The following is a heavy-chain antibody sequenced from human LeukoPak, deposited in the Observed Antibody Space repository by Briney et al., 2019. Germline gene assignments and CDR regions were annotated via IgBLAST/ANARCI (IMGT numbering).Heavy chain of an antibody. D-gene: IGHD1-14*01. V-gene: IGHV1-46*01. CDR1: GYTFTNFY. CDR3: ARDLNPQSIGMRAFDI. Sequence: ASVKVSCKASGYTFTNFYLLWVRQAPGQGLEGMGIINPTTGSTTNAQKLQGRVTMTRDMSTSTVYMELSSLRSEDTAVYFCARDLNPQSIGMRAFDIWGQGTMVTASS. CDR2: INPTTGST. J-gene: IGHJ3*02.